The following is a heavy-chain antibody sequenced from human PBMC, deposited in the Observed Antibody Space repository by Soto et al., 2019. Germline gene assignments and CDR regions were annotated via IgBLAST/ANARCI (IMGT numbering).Heavy chain of an antibody. CDR3: ARPWGQLSTYYYGMDT. V-gene: IGHV1-69*13. D-gene: IGHD3-16*01. CDR2: IIPIFGTA. CDR1: GGTFSSYA. Sequence: SVKFSCTASGGTFSSYAISWVRQAPGQGLEWMGGIIPIFGTANYAQKFQGRVTITADESTSTAYMELSSLRPEDTAVYYCARPWGQLSTYYYGMDTWGQGTTVTVSS. J-gene: IGHJ6*02.